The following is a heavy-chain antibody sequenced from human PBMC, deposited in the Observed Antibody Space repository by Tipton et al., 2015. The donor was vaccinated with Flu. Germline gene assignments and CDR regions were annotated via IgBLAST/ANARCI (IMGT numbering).Heavy chain of an antibody. J-gene: IGHJ5*01. Sequence: SLRLSCKVSGDSISSNNYYWNWVRQAPGKGLEWVSITYSGGATYYADSVQGRFTVSTDTSKNTLYLQMNSLRGEDSAVYYCARDYGGNWFDSWGQGTLVTVSS. CDR3: ARDYGGNWFDS. D-gene: IGHD3-16*01. V-gene: IGHV3-53*01. CDR2: TYSGGAT. CDR1: GDSISSNNYY.